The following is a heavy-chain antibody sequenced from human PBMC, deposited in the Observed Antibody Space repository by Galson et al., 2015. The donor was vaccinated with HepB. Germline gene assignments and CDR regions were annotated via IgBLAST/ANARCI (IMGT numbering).Heavy chain of an antibody. D-gene: IGHD6-19*01. CDR2: ISSSSDYV. Sequence: SLRLSCAASGSTFNNYNMNWVRQAPGKGLEWVSSISSSSDYVHYADSVKGRFTISRDNAKNSLYLQMSSLRAEDTAVYYCARDWGIAVSGTWWFDPWGRGTLVTVSS. V-gene: IGHV3-21*01. CDR1: GSTFNNYN. CDR3: ARDWGIAVSGTWWFDP. J-gene: IGHJ5*02.